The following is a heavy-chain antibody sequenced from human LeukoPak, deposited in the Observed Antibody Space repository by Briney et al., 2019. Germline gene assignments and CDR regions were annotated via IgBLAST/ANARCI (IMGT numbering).Heavy chain of an antibody. CDR2: IKEDGGEK. J-gene: IGHJ4*02. CDR1: GFTFSNYW. Sequence: GGSLRLSCASSGFTFSNYWMSWVRQAPGKGLEWVANIKEDGGEKDYVDSVKGRFTISRDNAKNSLYLQMNSLRAEDMAIYYCARDWGAAGLWDYWGQGTLVTVSS. V-gene: IGHV3-7*05. D-gene: IGHD6-13*01. CDR3: ARDWGAAGLWDY.